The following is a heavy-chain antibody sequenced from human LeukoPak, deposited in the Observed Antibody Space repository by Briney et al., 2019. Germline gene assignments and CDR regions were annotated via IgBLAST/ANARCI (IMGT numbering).Heavy chain of an antibody. D-gene: IGHD6-13*01. V-gene: IGHV3-23*01. CDR2: ISGSGGST. Sequence: GGSLRLLCGASGFTLRSYAMRGVREARGKGVEGVGDISGSGGSTYYADSVKGRFTISRDNSKNTLYLQMNSLRAADTAVYYCAKVSRLSNSRWRKYYFDYWGQGTLVTVSS. CDR3: AKVSRLSNSRWRKYYFDY. J-gene: IGHJ4*02. CDR1: GFTLRSYA.